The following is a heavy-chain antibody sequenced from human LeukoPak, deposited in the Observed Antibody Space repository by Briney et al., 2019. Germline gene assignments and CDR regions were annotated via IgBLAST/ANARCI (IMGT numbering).Heavy chain of an antibody. D-gene: IGHD3-3*01. CDR2: ISAYNGNT. CDR1: GYTFPSYG. J-gene: IGHJ3*02. V-gene: IGHV1-18*01. Sequence: ASVNVSCKASGYTFPSYGISWVRQAPGQVLEWMGWISAYNGNTNYAQKLQGRVTMTTDTSTSTGYMELRSLRSDDTAVYYCARVEITIFGVVITYHDAFDIWGQGTMVTVSS. CDR3: ARVEITIFGVVITYHDAFDI.